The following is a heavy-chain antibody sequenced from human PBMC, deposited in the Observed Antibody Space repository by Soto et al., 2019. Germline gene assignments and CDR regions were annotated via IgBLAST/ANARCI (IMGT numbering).Heavy chain of an antibody. J-gene: IGHJ4*02. CDR3: ARPYESGGFYYGFDY. CDR2: IHYSGTT. Sequence: QLQVQESDPGLVKPSETLSLTCTVSGVSIDSSRYYWGWIRQPPGKGLEWIGNIHYSGTTYYNPSLKSRVIISVNTSKNQFSLRLNSVTAADTAVYYCARPYESGGFYYGFDYWGQGTPVTVSS. CDR1: GVSIDSSRYY. V-gene: IGHV4-39*01. D-gene: IGHD3-22*01.